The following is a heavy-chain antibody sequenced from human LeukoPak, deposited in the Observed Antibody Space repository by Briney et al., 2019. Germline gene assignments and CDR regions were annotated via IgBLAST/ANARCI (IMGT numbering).Heavy chain of an antibody. V-gene: IGHV3-23*01. J-gene: IGHJ4*02. CDR1: GFTFSRYA. D-gene: IGHD2-8*01. Sequence: PGESLRLSCARSGFTFSRYAMSWVRPAPGKGLEWVSSISETGGTTYDADAVKGRFTISRDHSKSTLYLQMNSLRAENTAVYYCAKDTSVVRYCSNGVCSPSDYWGQGALVTASS. CDR3: AKDTSVVRYCSNGVCSPSDY. CDR2: ISETGGTT.